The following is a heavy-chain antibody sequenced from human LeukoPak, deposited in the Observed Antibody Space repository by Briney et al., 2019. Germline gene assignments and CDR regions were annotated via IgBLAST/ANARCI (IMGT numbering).Heavy chain of an antibody. D-gene: IGHD3-10*01. CDR2: ISSSGSTI. Sequence: SGGSLRLSCAASGFTFSSHEMNWVRQAPGKGLEWVSYISSSGSTIYYPDSVKGRFTISRDNAKNSLYLQMNSLRAEDTAVYYCARDYYYGSGRFDYWGQGTLVTVSS. V-gene: IGHV3-48*03. J-gene: IGHJ4*02. CDR3: ARDYYYGSGRFDY. CDR1: GFTFSSHE.